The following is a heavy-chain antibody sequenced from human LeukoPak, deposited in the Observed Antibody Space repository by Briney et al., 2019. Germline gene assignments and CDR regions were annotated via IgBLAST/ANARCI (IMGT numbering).Heavy chain of an antibody. D-gene: IGHD2-21*01. CDR3: ASGGRVGDIFDT. CDR2: MNSGGSSI. Sequence: PGGSLRLSCAASGFSFSSHWMYWIRQAAGKGLVWVSRMNSGGSSIGYADSVKGRFTISRDNANNMLFLQMNSLRVEDTAVYFCASGGRVGDIFDTWGQGTMVTVSS. V-gene: IGHV3-74*01. CDR1: GFSFSSHW. J-gene: IGHJ3*02.